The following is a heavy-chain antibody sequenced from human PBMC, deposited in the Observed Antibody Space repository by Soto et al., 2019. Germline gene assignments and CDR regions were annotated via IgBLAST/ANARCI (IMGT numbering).Heavy chain of an antibody. J-gene: IGHJ4*02. V-gene: IGHV3-74*01. CDR1: GFTFNTHW. CDR2: IYFDGITT. Sequence: GGSLRLSCTASGFTFNTHWMHWVRQAPGKGLVWVSRIYFDGITTNYADSVKGRLTVSRDNAKNTVRLHVNTLRDEDTAVYYCARGGAMGVDYWGQGTLVTVSS. D-gene: IGHD1-26*01. CDR3: ARGGAMGVDY.